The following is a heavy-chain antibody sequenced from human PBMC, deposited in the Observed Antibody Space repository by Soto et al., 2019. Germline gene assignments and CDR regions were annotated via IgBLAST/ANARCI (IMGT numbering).Heavy chain of an antibody. Sequence: QVQLVESGGGVVQPGRSLRLSCAASGFTFSSYAMHWVRQAPGKGLEWVAVISYDGSNKYYADSVKGRFTISRDNSKNXLYLQMNSLRGEDTAVYYCARDSIPYSSGWGGFDPWGQGTLVTVSS. CDR3: ARDSIPYSSGWGGFDP. CDR1: GFTFSSYA. V-gene: IGHV3-30-3*01. J-gene: IGHJ5*02. D-gene: IGHD6-19*01. CDR2: ISYDGSNK.